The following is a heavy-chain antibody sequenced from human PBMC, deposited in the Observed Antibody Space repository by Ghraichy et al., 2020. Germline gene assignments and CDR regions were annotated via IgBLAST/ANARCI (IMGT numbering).Heavy chain of an antibody. J-gene: IGHJ3*02. V-gene: IGHV3-30*18. CDR3: AKDKNRVGYDSVAFDI. D-gene: IGHD5-12*01. Sequence: LTCAASGFTFRDYGMHWVRQAPGKGLEWVAVISYDGNNKYYADSVKGRFTISRDNSQNTLYLQIQSLRGDDTAVYFCAKDKNRVGYDSVAFDIWGLGTMVIVSS. CDR2: ISYDGNNK. CDR1: GFTFRDYG.